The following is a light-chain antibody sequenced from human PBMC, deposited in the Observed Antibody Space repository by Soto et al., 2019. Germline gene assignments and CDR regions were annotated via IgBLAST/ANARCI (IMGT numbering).Light chain of an antibody. J-gene: IGLJ2*01. CDR1: NSDVGAYNL. CDR3: SSTAGSGVI. CDR2: EVT. Sequence: QSVLTQPPSASGSPGQSVTISCTGTNSDVGAYNLVSWYQQHPGKVPKLMIYEVTKRPSGVPDRFSGSKSGNTASLTVSGLQAEDEADYYCSSTAGSGVIFGGGTKLTVL. V-gene: IGLV2-8*01.